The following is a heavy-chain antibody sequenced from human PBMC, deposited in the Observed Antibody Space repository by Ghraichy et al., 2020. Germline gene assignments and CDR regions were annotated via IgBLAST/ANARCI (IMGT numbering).Heavy chain of an antibody. J-gene: IGHJ5*02. Sequence: GGSLRLSCAASGFTFSSYGMHWVRQAPGKGLEWVAVIWYDGSNKYYADSVKGRFTISRDNSKNTLYLQMNSLRAEDTAVYYCARVKADDSSGWYWFDPWGQGTLVTVSS. D-gene: IGHD6-19*01. CDR2: IWYDGSNK. V-gene: IGHV3-33*01. CDR3: ARVKADDSSGWYWFDP. CDR1: GFTFSSYG.